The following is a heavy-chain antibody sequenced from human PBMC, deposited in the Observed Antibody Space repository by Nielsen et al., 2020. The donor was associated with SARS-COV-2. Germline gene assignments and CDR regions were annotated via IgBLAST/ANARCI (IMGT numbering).Heavy chain of an antibody. D-gene: IGHD4-17*01. Sequence: GGSLRLSCAASGFTFSNYGMHWVRQPPGKGLEWVALIYYDGKNQHYADSVKGRFSISRDNSRDTLYLQMNSLRAEDTAVYYCARESAYGDYTGGLDYWGQGTLVTVSP. CDR2: IYYDGKNQ. CDR3: ARESAYGDYTGGLDY. V-gene: IGHV3-33*01. J-gene: IGHJ4*02. CDR1: GFTFSNYG.